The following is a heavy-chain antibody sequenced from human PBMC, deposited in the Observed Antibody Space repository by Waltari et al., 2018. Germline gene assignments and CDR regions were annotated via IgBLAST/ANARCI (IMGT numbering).Heavy chain of an antibody. V-gene: IGHV1-69*14. CDR3: ARDLMTTSYHSSGGFDY. J-gene: IGHJ4*02. CDR2: VIPLFGLT. D-gene: IGHD3-22*01. Sequence: QVQLVQSGAEMKKPGSSVKVSCRASGGALSNIAISWGRQAPGQGLEWMGGVIPLFGLTNYAQKFQGRVTSTADKSTSTAFVELRGLRFEDTAVYYCARDLMTTSYHSSGGFDYWGQGTLVTVSS. CDR1: GGALSNIA.